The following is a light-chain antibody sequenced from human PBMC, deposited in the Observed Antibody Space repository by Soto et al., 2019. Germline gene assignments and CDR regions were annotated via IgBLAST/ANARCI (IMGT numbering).Light chain of an antibody. V-gene: IGKV3-20*01. J-gene: IGKJ4*01. CDR2: GAS. Sequence: EVVLTQFPATLSLSPGDRAILSCRASQSVNTAVAWYQQKPGQAPRLLIYGASSRATGIPDRFSGSGSGTDFTLTISRLEPEDFAVYYCQQYGSSPLTFGGGTKVDIK. CDR3: QQYGSSPLT. CDR1: QSVNTA.